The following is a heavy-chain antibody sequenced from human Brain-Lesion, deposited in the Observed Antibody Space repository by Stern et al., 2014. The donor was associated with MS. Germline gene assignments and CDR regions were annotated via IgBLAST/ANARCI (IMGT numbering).Heavy chain of an antibody. V-gene: IGHV1-24*01. CDR1: EYTLTELS. CDR2: FDPEDGET. J-gene: IGHJ4*02. D-gene: IGHD1-26*01. Sequence: QVQLGQSGAEVKKPGASVKVSCKVSEYTLTELSMHWVRQAPRKGLEWMGGFDPEDGETIYAQKFQGRVTMTEDTSTDTAYMELSSLRSEDTAVYYCATLSPGAGGNYYRHFDYWGQGTLVTVSS. CDR3: ATLSPGAGGNYYRHFDY.